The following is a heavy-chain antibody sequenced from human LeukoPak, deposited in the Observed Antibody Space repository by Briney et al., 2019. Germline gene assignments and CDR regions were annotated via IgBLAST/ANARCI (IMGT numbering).Heavy chain of an antibody. CDR3: ARVGVYCSGGSCYYGMDV. V-gene: IGHV1-69*04. D-gene: IGHD2-15*01. CDR1: GGTFSSYA. CDR2: ITHILGIA. J-gene: IGHJ6*02. Sequence: GSSLKVSCKASGGTFSSYAISWVRQAPGQGLEWMGWITHILGIANYAQKFQGRVTITADKSTSTAYMELSSLRSEDTAVYYCARVGVYCSGGSCYYGMDVWGQGTTVTVSS.